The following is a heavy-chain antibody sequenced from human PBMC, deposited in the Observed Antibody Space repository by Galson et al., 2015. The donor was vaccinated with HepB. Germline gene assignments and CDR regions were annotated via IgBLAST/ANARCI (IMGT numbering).Heavy chain of an antibody. CDR3: ARLRLQAAGAVVFDQ. CDR1: GFTFSNYA. D-gene: IGHD6-13*01. J-gene: IGHJ4*02. Sequence: SLRLSCAASGFTFSNYAMHWVRQAPGKGLEWVAVISYDGRDKYYGDSVKGRFSISRDNSKNTLYLQMNSLRAEDAAVYYAARLRLQAAGAVVFDQWGQGTLVTVSS. V-gene: IGHV3-30*04. CDR2: ISYDGRDK.